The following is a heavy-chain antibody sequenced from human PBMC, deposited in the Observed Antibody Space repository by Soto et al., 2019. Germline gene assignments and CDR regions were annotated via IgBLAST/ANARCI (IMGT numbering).Heavy chain of an antibody. J-gene: IGHJ5*01. CDR1: GFSLRHTEES. D-gene: IGHD1-20*01. Sequence: QITLKESGPTLVKATQTLTLTCSFSGFSLRHTEESVSWIRQHPGKALEWLGIIYWDDEKRYSPSVQSRLTIAKDTSNTHGAHMMTNLDPMDTGTYYCAHTPYKWNDWDCFDSWRQGTLVTVSS. CDR3: AHTPYKWNDWDCFDS. V-gene: IGHV2-5*02. CDR2: IYWDDEK.